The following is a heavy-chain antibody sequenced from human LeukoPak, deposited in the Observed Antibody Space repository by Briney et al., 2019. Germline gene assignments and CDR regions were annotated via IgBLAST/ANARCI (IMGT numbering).Heavy chain of an antibody. CDR3: GRHRDVDSAMDDFDY. CDR2: IYYSGNT. CDR1: GGSISSYY. Sequence: PSETLSLTCTVSGGSISSYYWSWIRQPPGKGLEWIGHIYYSGNTNYNPSLKSRVTISVDTSKNQFSLQLSSVTAADTAVYYCGRHRDVDSAMDDFDYWGQGTLVTVSS. D-gene: IGHD5-18*01. J-gene: IGHJ4*02. V-gene: IGHV4-59*08.